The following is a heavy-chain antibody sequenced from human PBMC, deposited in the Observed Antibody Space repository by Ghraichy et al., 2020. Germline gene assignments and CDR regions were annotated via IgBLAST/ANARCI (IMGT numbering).Heavy chain of an antibody. CDR3: ARSGSLYFDL. V-gene: IGHV3-23*01. Sequence: SLRLSCAASGFTFSNYAMSWVRQAPGKGLEWVSGISGSDGSANYADSVKGRFTISRDNSKNTLYLQMNSLRADDTAVYNCARSGSLYFDLWGRGTLVTVSS. D-gene: IGHD3-10*01. CDR1: GFTFSNYA. J-gene: IGHJ2*01. CDR2: ISGSDGSA.